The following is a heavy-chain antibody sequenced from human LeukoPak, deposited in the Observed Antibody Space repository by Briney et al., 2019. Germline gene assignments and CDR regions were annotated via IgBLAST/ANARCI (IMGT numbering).Heavy chain of an antibody. Sequence: PGGSLRLSCAASGFTFSTYSMNWVRQAPGKGLEWVSSISSSSTYIYYADSVKGRFTISRDNAKNSLYLQMNSLRAEDTAVYYCARVRNSGTYSYYFDYWGQGTLVTVSS. CDR3: ARVRNSGTYSYYFDY. V-gene: IGHV3-21*01. J-gene: IGHJ4*02. CDR1: GFTFSTYS. D-gene: IGHD1-26*01. CDR2: ISSSSTYI.